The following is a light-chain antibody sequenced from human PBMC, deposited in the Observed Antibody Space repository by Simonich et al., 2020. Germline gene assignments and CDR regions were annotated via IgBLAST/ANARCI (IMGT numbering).Light chain of an antibody. CDR1: QGLLHSNGYNY. CDR3: MQGTHWPLT. J-gene: IGKJ4*01. CDR2: LGS. Sequence: DIVMTQSPLSLPVTPGEPASISCRSSQGLLHSNGYNYLDWYLQKPGQSPQLLIYLGSNRDSGVPDRFSGSGSGTDFTLKISRVEAEDVGVYYCMQGTHWPLTFGGGTKVEIK. V-gene: IGKV2-28*01.